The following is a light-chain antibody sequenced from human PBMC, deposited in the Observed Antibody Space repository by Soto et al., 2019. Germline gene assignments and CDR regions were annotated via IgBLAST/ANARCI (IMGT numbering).Light chain of an antibody. CDR1: QRILDY. Sequence: DIQLTQTPSSLSAPAGASVNIPFLASQRILDYLNWYQQKPGKAPKLLIYAASNLQSGVPSRFSGSGSGSDFTLTISSLQPEDFASYYCQESYLNPITCGQGKRGEIK. J-gene: IGKJ5*01. CDR2: AAS. CDR3: QESYLNPIT. V-gene: IGKV1-39*01.